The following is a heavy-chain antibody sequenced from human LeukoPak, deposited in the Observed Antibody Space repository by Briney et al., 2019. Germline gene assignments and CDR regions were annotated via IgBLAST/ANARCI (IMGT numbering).Heavy chain of an antibody. Sequence: GGSLRLXCAASGFTFSSTSMNWVRRAPGKGLESVSSISSSSTYIYYADSVKGRFTISRDNARNSLYLQMNSLRAEDTAVYYCARSSSYCSITSCYIDYWGQGTLVTVSS. CDR1: GFTFSSTS. J-gene: IGHJ4*02. CDR2: ISSSSTYI. D-gene: IGHD2-2*02. CDR3: ARSSSYCSITSCYIDY. V-gene: IGHV3-21*01.